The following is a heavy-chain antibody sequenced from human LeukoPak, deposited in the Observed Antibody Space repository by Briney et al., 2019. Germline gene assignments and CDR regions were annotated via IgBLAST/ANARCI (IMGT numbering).Heavy chain of an antibody. D-gene: IGHD6-13*01. Sequence: SETLSLTCTVSGGSISSSSYYWGWIRQPPGKGLEWIGSIYYSGSTYYNPSLKSRVTISVDTSKNQFSLKLSSVTAADTAVYYRARHSRYSSSWYWDYWGQGTLVTVSS. CDR2: IYYSGST. V-gene: IGHV4-39*07. CDR1: GGSISSSSYY. J-gene: IGHJ4*02. CDR3: ARHSRYSSSWYWDY.